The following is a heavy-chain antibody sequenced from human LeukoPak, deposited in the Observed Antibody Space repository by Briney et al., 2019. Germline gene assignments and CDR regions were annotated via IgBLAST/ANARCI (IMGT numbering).Heavy chain of an antibody. V-gene: IGHV4-59*01. J-gene: IGHJ5*02. CDR1: GGSISSYY. CDR3: ARGSHDYTYPVNWFDP. CDR2: IYYSGIT. D-gene: IGHD2-2*02. Sequence: PSETLSLTCTVSGGSISSYYWSWIRQPPGKGLEWIGFIYYSGITNYNPSLKSRVTISVDTSKNQFSLRLSSVTAADTAVYYCARGSHDYTYPVNWFDPWGQGTLVTVSS.